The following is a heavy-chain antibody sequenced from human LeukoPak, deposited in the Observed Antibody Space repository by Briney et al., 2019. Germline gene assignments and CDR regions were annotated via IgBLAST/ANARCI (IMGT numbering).Heavy chain of an antibody. CDR1: GFIFSSYW. CDR3: ARAYSGRYGLGYYYMDV. CDR2: INTDGSST. V-gene: IGHV3-74*01. D-gene: IGHD1-26*01. J-gene: IGHJ6*03. Sequence: GGSLRLSCAASGFIFSSYWMHWVRHAPGKGLAWVSRINTDGSSTSYADSVKGRFTISRDNAKNSLYLQMNSLRAEDTAVYYCARAYSGRYGLGYYYMDVWGKGTTVTVSS.